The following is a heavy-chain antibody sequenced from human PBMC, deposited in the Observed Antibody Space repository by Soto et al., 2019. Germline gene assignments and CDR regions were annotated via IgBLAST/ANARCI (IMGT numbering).Heavy chain of an antibody. J-gene: IGHJ5*02. Sequence: ASVKVSCKASGYTFTSFGITWVRQAPGQDLEWMGWISAYNGDTNYAPRLQGRVTMTTDTSTTTVYMELKNLKSDDTAVYYCARDQEYSTSGLYWFDLWGQGTLVTVSS. D-gene: IGHD6-6*01. CDR2: ISAYNGDT. CDR1: GYTFTSFG. CDR3: ARDQEYSTSGLYWFDL. V-gene: IGHV1-18*04.